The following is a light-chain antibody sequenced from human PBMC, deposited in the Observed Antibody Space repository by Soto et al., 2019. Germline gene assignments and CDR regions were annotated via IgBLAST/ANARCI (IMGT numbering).Light chain of an antibody. Sequence: DIQMTQSPSSLSASVGDRVTMTCXAGQSISTYLNWYQQKSGKPPKLLISAASSLQSGVPSRFSGSGSGTDFNFTISSLQPEDFATYYCQQGSTTPWTFGQGTKVDIK. J-gene: IGKJ1*01. V-gene: IGKV1-39*01. CDR1: QSISTY. CDR2: AAS. CDR3: QQGSTTPWT.